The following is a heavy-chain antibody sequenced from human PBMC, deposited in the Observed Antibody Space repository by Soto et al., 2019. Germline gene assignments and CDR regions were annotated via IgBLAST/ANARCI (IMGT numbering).Heavy chain of an antibody. Sequence: QVQLVQSGAEVKKPGASVKVSCKASGYTFTSYYMHWVRQAPGQGLEWMGIINPSGGSTSYAQKFQGRVTMTRDTYTSTVYMELSSLRSEDTAVYYCARDMEAVGGVVIYRWFDPWGQGTLVTVSS. J-gene: IGHJ5*02. CDR1: GYTFTSYY. CDR2: INPSGGST. V-gene: IGHV1-46*01. CDR3: ARDMEAVGGVVIYRWFDP. D-gene: IGHD3-3*01.